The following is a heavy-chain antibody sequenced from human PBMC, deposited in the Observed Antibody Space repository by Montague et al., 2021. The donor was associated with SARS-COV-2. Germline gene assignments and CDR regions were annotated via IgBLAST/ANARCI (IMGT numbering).Heavy chain of an antibody. D-gene: IGHD3-9*01. Sequence: SETLSLTCTVSGGSIRNYYWTWIRQSPGKGLEWIGFIYYSRSTNSNPSLESRVTISVDTSKNQFSLNLTSVTAADTAVYYCARGEILTANSGYIYHGMDVWGQGPTVTVSS. CDR1: GGSIRNYY. V-gene: IGHV4-59*01. CDR2: IYYSRST. J-gene: IGHJ6*02. CDR3: ARGEILTANSGYIYHGMDV.